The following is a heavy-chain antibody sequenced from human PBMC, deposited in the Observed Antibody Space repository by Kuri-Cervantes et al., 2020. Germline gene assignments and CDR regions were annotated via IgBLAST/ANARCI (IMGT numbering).Heavy chain of an antibody. Sequence: LRLSCAVSGGSVSSGGYYWSWIRQHPGKGLEWIGYIYYSGSTYYNPSLKSRVTISVDTSKNQFSLKLSSVTAADTAVYYCARSMKFPVGTIDYWGQGTLVTVSS. V-gene: IGHV4-31*11. CDR1: GGSVSSGGYY. D-gene: IGHD1-14*01. J-gene: IGHJ4*02. CDR2: IYYSGST. CDR3: ARSMKFPVGTIDY.